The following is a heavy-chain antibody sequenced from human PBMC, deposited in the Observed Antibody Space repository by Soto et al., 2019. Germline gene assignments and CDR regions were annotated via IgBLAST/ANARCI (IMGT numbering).Heavy chain of an antibody. CDR2: IYYSGTT. J-gene: IGHJ4*02. D-gene: IGHD2-2*01. CDR3: ARGGECSRTSCYRGFDS. Sequence: QVQLQESGPGLVKPSQTLSLTCTVSGDSISSGDYYWSWIRQSPGKVLEWIGYIYYSGTTYSNPSLRSRLSLSVDKSKNQVSLKLRSVTTADTAVYFCARGGECSRTSCYRGFDSWGQGILVTVSS. V-gene: IGHV4-30-4*01. CDR1: GDSISSGDYY.